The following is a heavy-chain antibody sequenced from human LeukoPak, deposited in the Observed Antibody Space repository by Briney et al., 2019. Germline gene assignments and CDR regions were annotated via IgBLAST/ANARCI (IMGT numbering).Heavy chain of an antibody. CDR2: ISGSGGST. J-gene: IGHJ4*02. CDR1: GFTFSSYA. D-gene: IGHD3-10*01. Sequence: GGSLRLSCAASGFTFSSYAMSWVRQAPGKGLEWVSAISGSGGSTYYADSVKGRFTISRDNSKNTLYLQMNSLRAEDTAVYYCAKDLVGWFGELFTGDFDYRGQGTLVTVSS. CDR3: AKDLVGWFGELFTGDFDY. V-gene: IGHV3-23*01.